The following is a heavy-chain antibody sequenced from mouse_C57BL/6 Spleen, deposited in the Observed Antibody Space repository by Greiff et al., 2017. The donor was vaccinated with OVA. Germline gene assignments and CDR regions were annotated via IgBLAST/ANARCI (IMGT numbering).Heavy chain of an antibody. CDR1: GYTFTSYW. V-gene: IGHV1-55*01. J-gene: IGHJ2*01. D-gene: IGHD1-1*01. CDR3: ARDFITTVVDYFDY. Sequence: VQLQQPGAELVKPGASVKMSCKASGYTFTSYWITWVKQRPGQGLEWIGDIYPGSGSTNYNEKFKSKATLTVDTSSSTAYMQLSSLTSEDSAVYYCARDFITTVVDYFDYWGQGTTLTVSS. CDR2: IYPGSGST.